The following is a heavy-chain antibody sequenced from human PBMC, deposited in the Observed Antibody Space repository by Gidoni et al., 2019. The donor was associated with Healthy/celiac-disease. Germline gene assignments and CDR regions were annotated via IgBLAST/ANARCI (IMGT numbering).Heavy chain of an antibody. J-gene: IGHJ6*03. D-gene: IGHD6-13*01. CDR1: GGTFSRYA. V-gene: IGHV1-69*01. CDR3: ARGEYSSSWYYYYMDV. Sequence: QVQLVQSVADVKKPGSSGTVSCKASGGTFSRYAMSWVRQAPGQGLEWMGGLIPIFGTANYAQKFQGRVTITADESTSTAYMELSRLRSEDTAVYYCARGEYSSSWYYYYMDVWGKGTTVTVSS. CDR2: LIPIFGTA.